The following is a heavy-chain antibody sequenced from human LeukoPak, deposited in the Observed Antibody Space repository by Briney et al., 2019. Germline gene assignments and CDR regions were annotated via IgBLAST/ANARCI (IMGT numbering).Heavy chain of an antibody. CDR2: IYTSGST. V-gene: IGHV4-4*07. D-gene: IGHD3-10*01. CDR1: GGSISSYY. Sequence: PSETLSLTCTVSGGSISSYYWSWIRQPAGKGLEWIGRIYTSGSTNYNPSLKSRVTMSVDTSKNQFSLKLSSVTAADTAVYYCARDGTAMVRGVSSYYYYMDVWGKGTTVTVSS. CDR3: ARDGTAMVRGVSSYYYYMDV. J-gene: IGHJ6*03.